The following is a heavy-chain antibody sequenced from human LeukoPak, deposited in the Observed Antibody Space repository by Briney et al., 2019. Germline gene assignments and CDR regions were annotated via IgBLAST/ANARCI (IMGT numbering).Heavy chain of an antibody. CDR2: ISYDGSKK. CDR1: GFTFSGYA. V-gene: IGHV3-30-3*01. Sequence: GGSLRLSCAASGFTFSGYAMHWVRQAPGKGLEWVAIISYDGSKKYYADSVQGRFTISRDNSKNTVYLQINSLRAEDTAIYYCARDPDYWGQGTLVSVS. J-gene: IGHJ4*02. CDR3: ARDPDY.